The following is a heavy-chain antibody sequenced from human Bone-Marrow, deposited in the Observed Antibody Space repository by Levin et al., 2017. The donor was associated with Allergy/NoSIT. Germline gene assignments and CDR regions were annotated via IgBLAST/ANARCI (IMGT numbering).Heavy chain of an antibody. Sequence: GGSLRLSCAASGFTFSSYAMHWVRQAPGKGLEWVAVISYDGSNKYYTDSVKGRFTISRDNSKNTLYLQMNSLRAEDTAVYYCARDRIVVVVAAIPWDYYYYGMDVWGQGTTVTVSS. J-gene: IGHJ6*02. CDR3: ARDRIVVVVAAIPWDYYYYGMDV. CDR2: ISYDGSNK. V-gene: IGHV3-30-3*01. CDR1: GFTFSSYA. D-gene: IGHD2-15*01.